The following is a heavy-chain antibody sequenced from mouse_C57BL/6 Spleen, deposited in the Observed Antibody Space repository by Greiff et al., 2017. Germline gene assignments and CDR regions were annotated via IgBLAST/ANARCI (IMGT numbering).Heavy chain of an antibody. Sequence: VKLMESGPGLVAPSQSLSITCTVSGFSLTSYAISWVRQPPGKGLEWLGVIWTGGGTNYNSALKSRLSISKDNSKSQVFLKMNSLQTDDTARYYCARVYYDYAGDFDYWGQGTTLTVSS. D-gene: IGHD2-4*01. CDR3: ARVYYDYAGDFDY. CDR1: GFSLTSYA. CDR2: IWTGGGT. V-gene: IGHV2-9-1*01. J-gene: IGHJ2*01.